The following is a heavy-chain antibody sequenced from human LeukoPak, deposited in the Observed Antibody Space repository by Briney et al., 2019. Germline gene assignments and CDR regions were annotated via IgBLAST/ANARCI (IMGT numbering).Heavy chain of an antibody. V-gene: IGHV3-21*01. D-gene: IGHD2-2*01. Sequence: GSLRLSCAASGFTFGSYSMNWVRQAPGKGLEWVSSISSSSSYIYYADSVKGRFTISRDNAKNSLYLQMNSLRAEDTAVYYCARADCSSTSCYYYYYYMDVWGKGTTVTVSS. CDR3: ARADCSSTSCYYYYYYMDV. CDR2: ISSSSSYI. J-gene: IGHJ6*03. CDR1: GFTFGSYS.